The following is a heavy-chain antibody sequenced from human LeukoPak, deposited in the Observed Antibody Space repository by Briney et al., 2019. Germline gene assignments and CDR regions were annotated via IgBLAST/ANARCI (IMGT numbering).Heavy chain of an antibody. CDR2: ISSSGSTI. CDR3: ARVGGGGYFDWLLEYYFDY. Sequence: KPGGSLRLSCAASGFTFSDYYMSWIRQAPGKGLEWVSYISSSGSTIYYADSVKGRFTISRDNAKNSLYLQMNSLRAEDTAVYYCARVGGGGYFDWLLEYYFDYWGQGTLVTVSS. CDR1: GFTFSDYY. D-gene: IGHD3-9*01. J-gene: IGHJ4*02. V-gene: IGHV3-11*01.